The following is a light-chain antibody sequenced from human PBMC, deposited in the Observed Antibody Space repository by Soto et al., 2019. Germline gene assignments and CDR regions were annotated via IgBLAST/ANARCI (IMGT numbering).Light chain of an antibody. J-gene: IGKJ2*01. CDR1: QNVGSF. CDR3: QQSYSAQYT. CDR2: ATS. V-gene: IGKV1-39*01. Sequence: DIQITQSPPSLSSYLLDIVSLTCRAGQNVGSFVNWYQQKPGKAPRLLIYATSNLQSGVTSRISGSGSGTEFTLTISSLQPEDFATYFCQQSYSAQYTFGQGTKVDI.